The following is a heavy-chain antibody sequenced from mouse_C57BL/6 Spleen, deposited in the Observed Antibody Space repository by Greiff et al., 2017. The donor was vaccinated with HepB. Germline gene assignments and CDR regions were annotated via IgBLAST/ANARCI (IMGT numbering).Heavy chain of an antibody. D-gene: IGHD1-1*01. J-gene: IGHJ4*01. V-gene: IGHV1-54*01. CDR3: ARYYYEGYAMDY. CDR2: IKPGSGGT. CDR1: GYAFTNYL. Sequence: VQRVESGAELVRPGTSVKVSCKASGYAFTNYLIEWVKQRPGQGLEWIGVIKPGSGGTKYNEKFKGKATLTADKSSSTAYMQLSSLTSEDSAVYFCARYYYEGYAMDYWGQGTSVTVSS.